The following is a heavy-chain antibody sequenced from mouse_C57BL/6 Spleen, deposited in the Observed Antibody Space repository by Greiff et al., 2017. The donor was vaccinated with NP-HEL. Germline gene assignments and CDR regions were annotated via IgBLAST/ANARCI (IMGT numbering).Heavy chain of an antibody. J-gene: IGHJ4*01. CDR2: IRNKANGYTT. V-gene: IGHV7-3*01. CDR3: ASSRGDAMDY. Sequence: EVKLMESGGGLVQPGGSLSLSCAASGFTFTDYYMSWVRQPPGKALEWLGFIRNKANGYTTEYSASVKGRFTISRDNSQSILYLQMNALRAEDSATYYCASSRGDAMDYWGQGTSVTVSS. CDR1: GFTFTDYY.